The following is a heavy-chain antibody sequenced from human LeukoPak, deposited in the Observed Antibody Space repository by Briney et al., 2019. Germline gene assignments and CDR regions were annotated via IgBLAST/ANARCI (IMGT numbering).Heavy chain of an antibody. CDR1: GFTFSSYA. D-gene: IGHD6-13*01. Sequence: GGSLRLSCAASGFTFSSYAMHWVRQAPGKGLEWVAVISYDGSNKYYADSVKGRFTISRDNAKNSLYLQMNSLRAEDTALYYCARTPYSSSWTLNYYYYYMDVWGKGTTVTVSS. CDR3: ARTPYSSSWTLNYYYYYMDV. J-gene: IGHJ6*03. CDR2: ISYDGSNK. V-gene: IGHV3-30*04.